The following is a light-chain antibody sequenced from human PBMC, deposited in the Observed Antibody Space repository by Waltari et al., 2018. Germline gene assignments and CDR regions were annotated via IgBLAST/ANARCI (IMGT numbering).Light chain of an antibody. J-gene: IGLJ2*01. CDR1: KLGDKY. Sequence: SYELTQPPSVSVSPGQTASITCSGDKLGDKYACWYQQKPGQSPVLVIYQDSKRPSGIPGRFSGSNTGNPATLTISGTQAMDEADYYCQAWDSSTAVFGGGTKLTVL. CDR2: QDS. CDR3: QAWDSSTAV. V-gene: IGLV3-1*01.